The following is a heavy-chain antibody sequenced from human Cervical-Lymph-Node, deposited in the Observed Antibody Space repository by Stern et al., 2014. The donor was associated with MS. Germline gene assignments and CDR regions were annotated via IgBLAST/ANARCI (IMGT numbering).Heavy chain of an antibody. CDR2: ISFDGKSK. CDR3: ATARDNNSGYYTFYFDY. CDR1: GFTFSWFG. V-gene: IGHV3-30*03. J-gene: IGHJ4*02. D-gene: IGHD3-22*01. Sequence: MQLVESEGGVVQPGKSLRVSCAASGFTFSWFGMRWVRQAPGKGLEWVAVISFDGKSKYYADSVKGLFTIARDNSKNTLYLQMNGLRADDMAVYYCATARDNNSGYYTFYFDYWGQGALVTVSS.